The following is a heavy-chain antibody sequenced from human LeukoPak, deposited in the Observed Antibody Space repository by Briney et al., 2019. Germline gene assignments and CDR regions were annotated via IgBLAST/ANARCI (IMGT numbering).Heavy chain of an antibody. D-gene: IGHD3-22*01. Sequence: GGSLRLSCAASGFTFSSYAMSWVRQAPGKGLEWVSAISGGGGSTYYAGSVKGRFTISRDNSKNTLYLQMNSLRAEDTAVYYCAKDGHYYDSSNYWGQGTLVTVSS. J-gene: IGHJ4*02. CDR3: AKDGHYYDSSNY. V-gene: IGHV3-23*01. CDR2: ISGGGGST. CDR1: GFTFSSYA.